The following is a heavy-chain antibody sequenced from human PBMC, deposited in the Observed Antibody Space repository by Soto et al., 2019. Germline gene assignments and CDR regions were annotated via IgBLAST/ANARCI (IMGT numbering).Heavy chain of an antibody. Sequence: GGSLRLSCAASGFTFDDYGMSWVRQAPGKGLEWVSGINWNGGSTGYADSVKGRFTISRDNAKNSLYLQMNSLRAEDTALYYCARVGPVVVPAEPGDYWGQGTLVTVSS. J-gene: IGHJ4*02. V-gene: IGHV3-20*04. CDR2: INWNGGST. D-gene: IGHD2-2*01. CDR3: ARVGPVVVPAEPGDY. CDR1: GFTFDDYG.